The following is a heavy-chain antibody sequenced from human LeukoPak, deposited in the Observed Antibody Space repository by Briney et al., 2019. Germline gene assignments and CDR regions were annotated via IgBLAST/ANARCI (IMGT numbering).Heavy chain of an antibody. Sequence: SETLSLTCTVSGGSIRSYYWSWIRQPPGKGLEWIGYIYYSGSTNYNPSLKSRVTISVDTSKNQFSLKLSSVTAADTAVYYCASGYSSGWYSFDYWGQGTLVTVSS. CDR2: IYYSGST. D-gene: IGHD6-19*01. CDR3: ASGYSSGWYSFDY. J-gene: IGHJ4*02. V-gene: IGHV4-59*08. CDR1: GGSIRSYY.